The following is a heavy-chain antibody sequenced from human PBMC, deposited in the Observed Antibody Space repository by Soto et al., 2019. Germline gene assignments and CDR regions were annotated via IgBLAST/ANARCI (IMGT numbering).Heavy chain of an antibody. CDR3: AGGGSGNYFDF. Sequence: GESLKISCKGSGYSFNTNWIGWVRQMPGKGLEWMGIIYPGDSDTRYSPSFQGQVTISADKSISTAYLQWTSLKAPDTAIYYCAGGGSGNYFDFWGQGTQLTVSS. CDR2: IYPGDSDT. CDR1: GYSFNTNW. V-gene: IGHV5-51*01. J-gene: IGHJ4*02. D-gene: IGHD2-15*01.